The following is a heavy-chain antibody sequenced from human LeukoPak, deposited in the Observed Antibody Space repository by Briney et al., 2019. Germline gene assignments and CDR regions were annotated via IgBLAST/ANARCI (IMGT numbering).Heavy chain of an antibody. V-gene: IGHV1-69*13. D-gene: IGHD2-21*01. J-gene: IGHJ4*02. CDR2: IIPIFGTA. Sequence: SVRVSCKASGGTFSSYAISWVRQAPGQGLEWMGGIIPIFGTANYAQKFQGRVTITADESTSTAYMELSSLRSEDTAVYYCARSPVFLPYYFDYWGQGTLVTVSS. CDR1: GGTFSSYA. CDR3: ARSPVFLPYYFDY.